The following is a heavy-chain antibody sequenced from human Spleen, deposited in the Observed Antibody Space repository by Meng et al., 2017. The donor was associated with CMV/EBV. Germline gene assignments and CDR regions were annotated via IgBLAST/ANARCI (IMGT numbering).Heavy chain of an antibody. CDR1: GGSISSSSYY. V-gene: IGHV4-39*07. D-gene: IGHD3-22*01. CDR2: IYYSGST. Sequence: SETLSLTCTVSGGSISSSSYYWGWIRQPPGKGLEWIGSIYYSGSTYYNPSLKSRVTISVDTSKNQFSLKLSSVTAADTAVYYCARALLQPVYYYDSSGYYPHFDYWGQGTLVTVSS. CDR3: ARALLQPVYYYDSSGYYPHFDY. J-gene: IGHJ4*02.